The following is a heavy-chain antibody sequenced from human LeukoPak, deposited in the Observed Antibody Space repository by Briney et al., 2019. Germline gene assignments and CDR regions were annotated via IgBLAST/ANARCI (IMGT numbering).Heavy chain of an antibody. J-gene: IGHJ2*01. D-gene: IGHD1-26*01. Sequence: NPSQTLSLTCTVSGGSISSGDYYWSWIRQPPGKGLEWIGYIYYSGSTYYNPSLKSRVTISVDTSKNQFSLKLSSVNAADTAVYYCARDVYSGSHGGWYFGLWGRGTLVTVSS. CDR3: ARDVYSGSHGGWYFGL. CDR2: IYYSGST. V-gene: IGHV4-30-4*08. CDR1: GGSISSGDYY.